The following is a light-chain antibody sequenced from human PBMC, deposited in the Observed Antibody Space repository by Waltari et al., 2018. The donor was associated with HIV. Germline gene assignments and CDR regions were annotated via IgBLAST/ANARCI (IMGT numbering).Light chain of an antibody. CDR3: AAWDDSLSGNYV. J-gene: IGLJ1*01. V-gene: IGLV1-47*01. CDR2: RNN. Sequence: QSVLTQPPSASGTPGQRVTISCSGSSSNIGYNYVYWYQQLPGTAPKLLIYRNNQRPSGVPDRFSGSKSGTSASLAISGLRSEDEADYYCAAWDDSLSGNYVFGTGTKVTVL. CDR1: SSNIGYNY.